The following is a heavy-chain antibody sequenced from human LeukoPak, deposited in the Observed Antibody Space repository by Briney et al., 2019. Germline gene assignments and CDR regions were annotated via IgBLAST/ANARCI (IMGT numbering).Heavy chain of an antibody. Sequence: SETLSLTCAVYGGSLCGYYWNWIRQSPGKGLEWIGEINHSGSTNYNPSLKSRVTISVDKSKNQFSLKLSSVTAADTAVYYCARSSSAYDFWSGYRRGYWYFDLWGRGTLVTVSS. CDR3: ARSSSAYDFWSGYRRGYWYFDL. V-gene: IGHV4-34*01. D-gene: IGHD3-3*01. J-gene: IGHJ2*01. CDR1: GGSLCGYY. CDR2: INHSGST.